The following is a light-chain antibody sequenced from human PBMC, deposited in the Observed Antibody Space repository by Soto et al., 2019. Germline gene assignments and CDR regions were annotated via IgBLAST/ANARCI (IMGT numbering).Light chain of an antibody. CDR3: QQYKDWPTT. Sequence: EIVMTQSPVTLSVSPGEGATLSCRASQSISSTVAWYQQKPGQAPRLLIYGAYTRATGIPARFSGGGSGTEFTLTISSLQSEDFAVYYCQQYKDWPTTFGQGTKVDIK. CDR2: GAY. J-gene: IGKJ1*01. V-gene: IGKV3-15*01. CDR1: QSISST.